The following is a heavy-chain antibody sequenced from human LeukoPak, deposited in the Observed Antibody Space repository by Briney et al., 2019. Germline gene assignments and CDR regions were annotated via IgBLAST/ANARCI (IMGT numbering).Heavy chain of an antibody. D-gene: IGHD6-13*01. CDR1: GGSISSSSYY. CDR2: IYYSGST. J-gene: IGHJ5*02. CDR3: ARSITLIAAAGNWFDP. Sequence: SETLSLTCTVSGGSISSSSYYWGWIRQPPGKGLEWIGSIYYSGSTYYNPSLKSRVTISVDTSKNQFSLKLSSVTAADTAVYYCARSITLIAAAGNWFDPWGQGTLATVSS. V-gene: IGHV4-39*07.